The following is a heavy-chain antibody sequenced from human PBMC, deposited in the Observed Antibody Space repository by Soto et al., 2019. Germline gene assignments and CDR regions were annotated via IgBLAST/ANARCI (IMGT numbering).Heavy chain of an antibody. CDR2: IYWDDDK. Sequence: QITLKESGPTLVKPTQTLTLTCTFSGFSLSTSGVGVGWIRQPPGKALEWLALIYWDDDKRYSPSLKSRLTITKGASKNQVVLTMTNMDPVDTATYYCAHSYSGWDVRAAFDYWGRGTLVTVSS. J-gene: IGHJ4*02. D-gene: IGHD6-19*01. V-gene: IGHV2-5*02. CDR3: AHSYSGWDVRAAFDY. CDR1: GFSLSTSGVG.